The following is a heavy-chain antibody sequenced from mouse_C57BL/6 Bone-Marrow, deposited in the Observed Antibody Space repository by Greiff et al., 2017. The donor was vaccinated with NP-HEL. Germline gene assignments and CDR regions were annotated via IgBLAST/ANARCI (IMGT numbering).Heavy chain of an antibody. J-gene: IGHJ4*01. CDR3: ARGLCGTPINYAMDY. D-gene: IGHD1-1*02. CDR1: GYTFTSYW. CDR2: IDPNSGGT. V-gene: IGHV1-72*01. Sequence: QVHVKQPGAELVKPGASVKLSCKASGYTFTSYWMHWVKQRPGRGLEWIGRIDPNSGGTKYNEKFKSKATLTVDKPSSTAYMQLSSLTSEDSAVYYGARGLCGTPINYAMDYWGQGTSVTVSS.